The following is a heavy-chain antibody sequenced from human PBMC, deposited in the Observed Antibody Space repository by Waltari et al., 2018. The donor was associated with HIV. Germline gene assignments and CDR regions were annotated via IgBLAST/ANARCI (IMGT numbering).Heavy chain of an antibody. CDR3: TTLWYSYDSTDY. CDR2: IKSGAEGGTT. J-gene: IGHJ4*02. V-gene: IGHV3-15*01. Sequence: ELQLVESGGGFVKPGGSLRLSCAASGITFRNAWMSWVRLAPGKGLEWVGRIKSGAEGGTTDYAAAVKGRFTISRDDSKHTLYLQMDSLKTEDTAVYYCTTLWYSYDSTDYWGQGTLVTVSS. CDR1: GITFRNAW. D-gene: IGHD3-22*01.